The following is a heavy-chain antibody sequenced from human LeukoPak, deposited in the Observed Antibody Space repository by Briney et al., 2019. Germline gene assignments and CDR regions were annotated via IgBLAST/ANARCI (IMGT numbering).Heavy chain of an antibody. J-gene: IGHJ4*02. CDR1: GFTFSNYW. CDR3: AKDRVPVTMI. Sequence: PGGSLRLSCAASGFTFSNYWMTWVRQAPGKGLEWVSGISGGDGSTYYADSVKGRFTISRDNSKNTLYLQMNSLRAEDTAVYYCAKDRVPVTMIWGQGTLVTVSS. CDR2: ISGGDGST. V-gene: IGHV3-23*01. D-gene: IGHD3-22*01.